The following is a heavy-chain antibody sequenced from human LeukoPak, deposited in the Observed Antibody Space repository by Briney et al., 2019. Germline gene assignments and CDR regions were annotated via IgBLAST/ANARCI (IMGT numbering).Heavy chain of an antibody. CDR3: ASSAGYYPFHY. J-gene: IGHJ4*02. CDR1: GGSFSDYY. CDR2: INPSGTT. V-gene: IGHV4-34*01. Sequence: SETLSLTCAVYGGSFSDYYWSWIRQPPGKGLVWIGEINPSGTTIYDPSLNSRVDISVDTSKRQFSLTLSPVTAADTALYYCASSAGYYPFHYWGQGTLVTVSS. D-gene: IGHD3-10*01.